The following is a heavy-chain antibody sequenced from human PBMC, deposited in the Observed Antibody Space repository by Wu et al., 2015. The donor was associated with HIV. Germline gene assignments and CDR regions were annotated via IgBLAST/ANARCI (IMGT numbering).Heavy chain of an antibody. CDR3: ASRYSSYSSGWHFFDY. V-gene: IGHV1-69*18. Sequence: QVQLVQSGAEVKKPGASVKVSCKASGYTFTGYYIHWVRQAPGQGLVWMGRTIPVSGTPYYAQKFQGRVTITADESTRTSHMELSGLTSDDTAIYYCASRYSSYSSGWHFFDYWGQGTLVTVSS. J-gene: IGHJ4*02. CDR1: GYTFTGYY. D-gene: IGHD6-19*01. CDR2: TIPVSGTP.